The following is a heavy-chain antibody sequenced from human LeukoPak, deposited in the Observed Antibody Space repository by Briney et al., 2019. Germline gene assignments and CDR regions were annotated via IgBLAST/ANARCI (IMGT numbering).Heavy chain of an antibody. D-gene: IGHD6-19*01. CDR1: GGSISSYY. CDR2: IYTTGST. Sequence: SETLSLTCTISGGSISSYYWSWIRQPAGKGLEWIGRIYTTGSTNYNPSLKSRVTMPADTSKNHFSLKLSSVTAADTAVYYCARDLNVAVAGPIFDSWGQGTLVTVSS. J-gene: IGHJ4*02. CDR3: ARDLNVAVAGPIFDS. V-gene: IGHV4-4*07.